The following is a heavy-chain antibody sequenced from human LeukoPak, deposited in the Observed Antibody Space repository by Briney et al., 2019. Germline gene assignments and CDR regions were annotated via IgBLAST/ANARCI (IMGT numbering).Heavy chain of an antibody. CDR2: INHSGST. CDR1: GGSFSGYY. D-gene: IGHD2-2*02. Sequence: SETLFPTCAVYGGSFSGYYWSWIRQPPGKGLEWIGEINHSGSTNYNPSLKSRVTISVDTSKNQFSLKLSSVTAADTAVYYCARRLYCSSTSCYRYFDYWGQGTLVTVSS. CDR3: ARRLYCSSTSCYRYFDY. J-gene: IGHJ4*02. V-gene: IGHV4-34*01.